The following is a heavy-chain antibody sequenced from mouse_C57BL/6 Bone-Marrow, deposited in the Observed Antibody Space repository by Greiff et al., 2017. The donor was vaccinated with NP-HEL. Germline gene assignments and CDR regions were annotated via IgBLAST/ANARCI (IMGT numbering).Heavy chain of an antibody. V-gene: IGHV5-9-1*02. D-gene: IGHD1-1*01. CDR1: GFTFSSYA. CDR2: ISSGGDYI. CDR3: TRDYITVPFDY. Sequence: EVMLVESGEGLVKPGGSLKLSCAASGFTFSSYAMSWVRQTPEKRLEWVAYISSGGDYIYYADTVKGRFTISRDNARNTLYLQMSSLKSEDTAMYYCTRDYITVPFDYWGQGTTLTVSS. J-gene: IGHJ2*01.